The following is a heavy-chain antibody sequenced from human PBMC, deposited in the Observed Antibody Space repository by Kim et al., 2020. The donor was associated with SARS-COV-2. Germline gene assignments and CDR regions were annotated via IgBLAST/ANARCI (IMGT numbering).Heavy chain of an antibody. CDR2: IYYNGTT. CDR3: GRNTPTLTDAWFDP. V-gene: IGHV4-59*12. D-gene: IGHD5-18*01. J-gene: IGHJ5*02. Sequence: SETLSLTCTVYGVSISPYYWGWIRKPPGKGLEWIGHIYYNGTTNYNPSFKSRVTISVDMSRNQFSLRLTSMTAADTAVYYCGRNTPTLTDAWFDPWGQGTLVTVSS. CDR1: GVSISPYY.